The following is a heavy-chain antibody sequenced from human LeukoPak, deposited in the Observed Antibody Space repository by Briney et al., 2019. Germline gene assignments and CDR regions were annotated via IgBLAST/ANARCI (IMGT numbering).Heavy chain of an antibody. CDR3: AKDPGGYYLGAYYFDY. Sequence: GGSLRLSCAASGFTFDDYAMHWVRQAPGKGLEWVSGISWNSGSIGYADSVKGRFTISRDNSKNTLYLQMNSLRAEDTAVYYCAKDPGGYYLGAYYFDYWGQGTLVTVSS. CDR1: GFTFDDYA. CDR2: ISWNSGSI. D-gene: IGHD3-22*01. V-gene: IGHV3-9*01. J-gene: IGHJ4*02.